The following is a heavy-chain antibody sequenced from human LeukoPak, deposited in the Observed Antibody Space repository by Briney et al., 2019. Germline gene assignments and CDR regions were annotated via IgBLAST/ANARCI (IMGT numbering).Heavy chain of an antibody. Sequence: SETLSLTCTVSGGSVSTSSYYWGWIRQPPGKGLEWIGRIYSSGYTYYNPSLKSRATISVDTSKNQFSPKLTSVTAADTAVYYCAGSDLTQDYWDYWGQGTLVTVSS. CDR3: AGSDLTQDYWDY. CDR2: IYSSGYT. J-gene: IGHJ4*02. CDR1: GGSVSTSSYY. V-gene: IGHV4-39*07. D-gene: IGHD2-15*01.